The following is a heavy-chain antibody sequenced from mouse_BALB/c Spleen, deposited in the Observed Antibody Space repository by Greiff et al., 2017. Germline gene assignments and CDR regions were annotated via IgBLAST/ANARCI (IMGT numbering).Heavy chain of an antibody. D-gene: IGHD1-2*01. CDR3: ARAYGP. CDR1: GFTFSDYY. V-gene: IGHV5-4*02. CDR2: ISDGGSYT. Sequence: EVQLVESGGGLVKPGGSLKLSCAASGFTFSDYYMYWVRQTPEKRLEWVATISDGGSYTYYPDSVKGRFTIARDNAKNNLYLQMSSLKSEDTAMYYCARAYGPWGQGTSVTVSS. J-gene: IGHJ4*01.